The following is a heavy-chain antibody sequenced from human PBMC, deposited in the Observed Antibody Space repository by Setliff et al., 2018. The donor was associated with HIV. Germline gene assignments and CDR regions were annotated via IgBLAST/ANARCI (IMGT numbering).Heavy chain of an antibody. CDR3: ARAYFGSGIYY. V-gene: IGHV4-4*09. D-gene: IGHD3-10*01. CDR1: GGSISSYY. J-gene: IGHJ4*02. Sequence: PSETLSLTCTVSGGSISSYYWSWIRQPPGKGLEWLGHVYSSGSTNYNPSLKSRVTISVDTSKNQFSLKLYSVTAADTAVYYCARAYFGSGIYYWGQGTLVTVSS. CDR2: VYSSGST.